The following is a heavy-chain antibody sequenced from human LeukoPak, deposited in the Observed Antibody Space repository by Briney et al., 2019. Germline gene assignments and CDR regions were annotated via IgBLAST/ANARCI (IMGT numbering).Heavy chain of an antibody. CDR1: GGSFSGYY. CDR3: ARVSTFWFDP. D-gene: IGHD1-1*01. CDR2: INHSGST. V-gene: IGHV4-34*01. J-gene: IGHJ5*02. Sequence: SETLSLTCPVYGGSFSGYYWSWIRQPPGKGLEWIGEINHSGSTNYNPSLKSRVTISVDTSKNQFSLKLSSVTAADTAVYYCARVSTFWFDPWGQGTLVTVSS.